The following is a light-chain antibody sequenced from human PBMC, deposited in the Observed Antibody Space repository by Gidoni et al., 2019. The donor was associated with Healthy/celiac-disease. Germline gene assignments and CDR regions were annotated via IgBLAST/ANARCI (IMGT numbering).Light chain of an antibody. CDR3: SSYTSSSTPAV. V-gene: IGLV2-14*01. CDR2: EVS. Sequence: QSALTQPASVSGSPGQSITISCTGTSSDVGGYNYDSWYQQHPGKAPKLMIYEVSNRPSGVPDRFSGSKSGNTASLTISGLQAEDEADYYCSSYTSSSTPAVFGTGTKVTVL. J-gene: IGLJ1*01. CDR1: SSDVGGYNY.